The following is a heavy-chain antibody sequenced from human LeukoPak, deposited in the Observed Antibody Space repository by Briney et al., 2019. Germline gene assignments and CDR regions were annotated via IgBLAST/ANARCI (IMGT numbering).Heavy chain of an antibody. CDR3: ARVNILTGYGEFDY. CDR1: GYSISSGYY. D-gene: IGHD3-9*01. J-gene: IGHJ4*02. CDR2: IYHSGST. V-gene: IGHV4-38-2*01. Sequence: SETLSLTCAVSGYSISSGYYWGWIRQPPGKGLEWIGSIYHSGSTYYNPSLKSRVTISVDTSKNQFSLKLSSVTVADTAVYYCARVNILTGYGEFDYWGQGTLVTVSS.